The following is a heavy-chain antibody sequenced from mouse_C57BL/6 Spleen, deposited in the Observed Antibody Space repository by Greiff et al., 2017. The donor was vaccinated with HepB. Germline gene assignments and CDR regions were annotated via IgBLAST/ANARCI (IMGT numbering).Heavy chain of an antibody. CDR3: ARRGDYALDY. J-gene: IGHJ2*01. V-gene: IGHV5-6*01. CDR2: ISSGGSYT. D-gene: IGHD2-4*01. Sequence: EVQRVESGGDLVKPGGSLKLSCAASGFTFSSYGMSWVRQTPDKRLEWVATISSGGSYTYYPDSVKGRFTISRDNAKNTLYLQMSSLKSEDTAMYYCARRGDYALDYWGQGTTLTVSS. CDR1: GFTFSSYG.